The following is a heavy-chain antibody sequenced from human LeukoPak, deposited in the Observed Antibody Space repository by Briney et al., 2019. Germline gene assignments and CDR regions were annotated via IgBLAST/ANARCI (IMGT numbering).Heavy chain of an antibody. CDR3: ARVGIAVADFDY. J-gene: IGHJ4*02. Sequence: ASVKVSCKASGYTFSSYGIGWVRQAPGQGLEWMAWISAYNGNTNYAQSLQGRVTLTTDTSTSTASMGLRSLRSDDTAVYYCARVGIAVADFDYWGQGTLVTVSS. CDR1: GYTFSSYG. V-gene: IGHV1-18*01. CDR2: ISAYNGNT. D-gene: IGHD6-19*01.